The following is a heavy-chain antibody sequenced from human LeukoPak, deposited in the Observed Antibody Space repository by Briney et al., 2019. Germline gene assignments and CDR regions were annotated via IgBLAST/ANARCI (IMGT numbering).Heavy chain of an antibody. CDR2: INHSGST. V-gene: IGHV4-34*01. Sequence: SETLSLTCAVYGGSFSGYYWSWIRQPPGKGLEWIGEINHSGSTNYNPSLKSRVTISVDTSKNQFSLKLSSVTAADTAVYYRARDHPNNWFDPWGQGTLVTVSS. D-gene: IGHD1-14*01. J-gene: IGHJ5*02. CDR1: GGSFSGYY. CDR3: ARDHPNNWFDP.